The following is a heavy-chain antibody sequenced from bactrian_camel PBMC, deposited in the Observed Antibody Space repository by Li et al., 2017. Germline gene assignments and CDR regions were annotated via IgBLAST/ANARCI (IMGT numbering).Heavy chain of an antibody. CDR3: AAAPFDRNYYYLFGY. CDR1: GFTFRTTD. V-gene: IGHV3S40*01. D-gene: IGHD2*01. CDR2: INSSGGDT. Sequence: EVQLVESGGGLVQPGGSLRLSCAASGFTFRTTDMSWVRQAPGKGLEWVSAINSSGGDTYYADPVKGRFTISRDNGKNTLYLQMNNLKPEDTAMYYCAAAPFDRNYYYLFGYWGQGTQVTVS. J-gene: IGHJ6*01.